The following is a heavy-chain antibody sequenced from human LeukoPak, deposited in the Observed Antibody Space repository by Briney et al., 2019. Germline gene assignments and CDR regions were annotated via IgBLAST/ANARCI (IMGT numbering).Heavy chain of an antibody. CDR1: GYTFTSYG. CDR3: ARDIKRSRARWENLGFDP. CDR2: ISVYNGNT. D-gene: IGHD1-14*01. V-gene: IGHV1-18*01. J-gene: IGHJ5*02. Sequence: GASVKVSCKASGYTFTSYGISWVRQAPGQGLEWMGWISVYNGNTNYAQKLQGRVTMTTDTSTSTAYMELKSLRSDDTAVYYCARDIKRSRARWENLGFDPWGQGTPVTVSS.